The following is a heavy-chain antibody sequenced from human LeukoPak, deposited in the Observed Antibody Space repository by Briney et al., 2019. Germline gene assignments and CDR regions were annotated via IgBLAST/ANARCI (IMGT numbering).Heavy chain of an antibody. CDR1: GGSISSSSYY. CDR3: ARAARRYSGYDWVSEYWFDP. Sequence: PSETLSLTCTVSGGSISSSSYYWGWIRQPPGKGLEWIGHIYTSGSTNYNPSLKSRVTISVDTSKNQFSLKLSSVTAADTAVYYCARAARRYSGYDWVSEYWFDPWGQGTLVTVSS. D-gene: IGHD5-12*01. V-gene: IGHV4-61*05. CDR2: IYTSGST. J-gene: IGHJ5*02.